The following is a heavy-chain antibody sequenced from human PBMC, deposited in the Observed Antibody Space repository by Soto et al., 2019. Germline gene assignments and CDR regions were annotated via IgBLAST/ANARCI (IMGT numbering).Heavy chain of an antibody. Sequence: GGSLRLSCAASGFTFRSYVMHWVRQAPGKGLEYVSGIRSNGDSTYYANAVKGRFTISRDNSKNTVYLQMGSLTAEDMAVYYCARFRCGSSGCQNTFVIWGQGTMVTVSS. CDR1: GFTFRSYV. D-gene: IGHD6-19*01. CDR3: ARFRCGSSGCQNTFVI. V-gene: IGHV3-64*01. CDR2: IRSNGDST. J-gene: IGHJ3*02.